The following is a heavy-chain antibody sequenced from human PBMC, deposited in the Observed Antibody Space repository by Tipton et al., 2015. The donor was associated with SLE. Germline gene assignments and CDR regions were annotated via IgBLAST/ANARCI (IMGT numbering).Heavy chain of an antibody. CDR1: GHIVTNYD. D-gene: IGHD4/OR15-4a*01. V-gene: IGHV1-8*01. CDR3: ARATMVINLGGNWFDP. CDR2: MNPNSGKT. J-gene: IGHJ5*02. Sequence: QLVQSGAEVKKPGASVKVSCLVSGHIVTNYDINWVRQTPGQGLQWMGWMNPNSGKTGYAQKFQGRVTMTWNSSISTAYMELSSLRSEDTAVYYCARATMVINLGGNWFDPWGQGTLVVVSS.